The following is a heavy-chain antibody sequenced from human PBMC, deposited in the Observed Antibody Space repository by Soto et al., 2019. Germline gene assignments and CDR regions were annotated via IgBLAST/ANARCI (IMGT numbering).Heavy chain of an antibody. CDR3: AGKPRHGAARGWFDP. CDR2: IYYSGST. D-gene: IGHD6-6*01. J-gene: IGHJ5*02. V-gene: IGHV4-39*01. Sequence: QLQLQESGPGLVKPSETLSLTCTVSGGSISSSSYYWGWIRQPPGKGLEWIGSIYYSGSTYYNPSLKSRVTISVDTSKNQSSLKLSSVTAADTAVYYCAGKPRHGAARGWFDPWGQGTLVTVSS. CDR1: GGSISSSSYY.